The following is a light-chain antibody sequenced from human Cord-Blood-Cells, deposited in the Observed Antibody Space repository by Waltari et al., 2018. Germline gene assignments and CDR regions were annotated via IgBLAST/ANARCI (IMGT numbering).Light chain of an antibody. CDR2: DVS. J-gene: IGLJ3*02. CDR3: SSYTSSSTWV. Sequence: QSALTQPASVSGSPGQSITISCTGTSSDVGGYNSVSWYQQHPGKAPKLMIHDVSNRPSGVSNRFSGSKSGNTASLTISGLQAEDEADYYCSSYTSSSTWVFGGGTKLTVL. V-gene: IGLV2-14*03. CDR1: SSDVGGYNS.